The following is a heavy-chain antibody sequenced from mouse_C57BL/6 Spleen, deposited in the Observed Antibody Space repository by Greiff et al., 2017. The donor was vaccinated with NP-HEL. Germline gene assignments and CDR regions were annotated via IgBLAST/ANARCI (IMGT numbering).Heavy chain of an antibody. CDR3: ARRLYYDSDGAMDY. CDR2: ISSGSSTI. D-gene: IGHD2-4*01. CDR1: GFTFSDYG. Sequence: DVQLVESGGGLVKPGGSLKLSCAASGFTFSDYGMHWVRQAPEKGLEWVAYISSGSSTIYYADTVKGRFTISRDNAKNTLFLQMTSLRSEDTAMYYCARRLYYDSDGAMDYWGQGTSVTASS. J-gene: IGHJ4*01. V-gene: IGHV5-17*01.